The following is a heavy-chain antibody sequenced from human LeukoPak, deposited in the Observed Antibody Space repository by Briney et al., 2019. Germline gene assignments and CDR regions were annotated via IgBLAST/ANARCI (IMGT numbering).Heavy chain of an antibody. CDR3: ARTLKARISDY. Sequence: PSETLSLTCTVSGGSISSGDYYWSWIRQPPGKGLEWIGYIYYSGSTYYNPSLKSRVTISVDTSKNQFSLKLSSVTAADTAVYYCARTLKARISDYWGQGTLVTVSS. CDR2: IYYSGST. V-gene: IGHV4-30-4*01. J-gene: IGHJ4*02. CDR1: GGSISSGDYY.